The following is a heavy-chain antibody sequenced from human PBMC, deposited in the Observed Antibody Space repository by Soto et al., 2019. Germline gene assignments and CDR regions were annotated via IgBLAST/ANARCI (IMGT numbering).Heavy chain of an antibody. D-gene: IGHD2-21*02. CDR3: ATAVTAGTYYNYGLDV. V-gene: IGHV1-69*14. J-gene: IGHJ6*02. CDR2: IIPASDTE. CDR1: GGTFGTYG. Sequence: QVHLVQSGADVKKPGSSVNISCKASGGTFGTYGLNWVRQFPGQGLEWMGGIIPASDTENYAQKFQGRVTITADNSTNIANMQMDSLTSDDTAVYYCATAVTAGTYYNYGLDVWGQGTTVTVS.